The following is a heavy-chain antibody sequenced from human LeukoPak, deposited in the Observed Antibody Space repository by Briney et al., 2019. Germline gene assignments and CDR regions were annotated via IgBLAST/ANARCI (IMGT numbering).Heavy chain of an antibody. Sequence: GGSLRLSCAASGFTFSSYAMSWVRQAPGKGLEWVSAISGSGGSTYYADSVKGRFTISRDNSKNTLYLQMNSLRAEDTAVYYCARIYYYDSSGYKYYFDYWGPGTLVTVSS. CDR3: ARIYYYDSSGYKYYFDY. V-gene: IGHV3-23*01. J-gene: IGHJ4*02. CDR2: ISGSGGST. CDR1: GFTFSSYA. D-gene: IGHD3-22*01.